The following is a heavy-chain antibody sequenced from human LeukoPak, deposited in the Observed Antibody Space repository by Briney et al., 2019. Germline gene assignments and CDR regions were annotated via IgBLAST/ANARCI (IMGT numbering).Heavy chain of an antibody. Sequence: YPSETLSLTCAVYGGSFSGYYWSWIRQPPGKGLEWIGEINHSGSTNYNPSLKSRVTISVDTSKNQFSLKLSSVTAADTAVYYCARDPPGGRLTGMSYLFDYWGQGTLVTVSS. J-gene: IGHJ4*02. V-gene: IGHV4-34*01. CDR2: INHSGST. D-gene: IGHD2-15*01. CDR3: ARDPPGGRLTGMSYLFDY. CDR1: GGSFSGYY.